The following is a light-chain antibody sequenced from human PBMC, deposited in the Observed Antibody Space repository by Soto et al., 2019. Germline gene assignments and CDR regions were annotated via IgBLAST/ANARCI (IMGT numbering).Light chain of an antibody. CDR2: EVS. J-gene: IGLJ3*02. V-gene: IGLV2-8*01. Sequence: QSALTQPPSASGSPGQSVTISCTGTSSDVGGYNYVSCYQQHPGKAPKLMIYEVSKRPSGVPDRFSGSKSGNTASLPVSGLQAEDEADYYCSSYAGSNLWVFGGGTKLTVL. CDR3: SSYAGSNLWV. CDR1: SSDVGGYNY.